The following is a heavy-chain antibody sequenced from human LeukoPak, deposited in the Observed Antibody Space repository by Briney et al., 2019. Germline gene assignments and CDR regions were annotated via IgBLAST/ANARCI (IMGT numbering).Heavy chain of an antibody. CDR1: GGSISSYY. CDR3: ARGGWYYGSGSYDY. J-gene: IGHJ4*02. Sequence: SETLSLTCTVSGGSISSYYWSWIRQPPGKGLEWIGEINHSGSTNYNPSLKSRVTISVDTSKNQFSLKLSSVTAADTAVYYCARGGWYYGSGSYDYWGQGTLVTVSS. V-gene: IGHV4-34*01. CDR2: INHSGST. D-gene: IGHD3-10*01.